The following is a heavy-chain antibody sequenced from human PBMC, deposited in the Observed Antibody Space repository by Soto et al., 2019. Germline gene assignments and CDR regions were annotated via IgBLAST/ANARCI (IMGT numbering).Heavy chain of an antibody. CDR1: GFTFSSYA. D-gene: IGHD3-22*01. V-gene: IGHV3-23*01. J-gene: IGHJ4*02. CDR3: AKEANFNYYDSSGYSSLDY. Sequence: GSLRLWCAASGFTFSSYAMSCVRQAPGKGLEWVSAISGSGGSTYYADSVKGRFTISRDNSKNTLYLQMNSLRAEDTAVYYCAKEANFNYYDSSGYSSLDYWGQGTLVTVSS. CDR2: ISGSGGST.